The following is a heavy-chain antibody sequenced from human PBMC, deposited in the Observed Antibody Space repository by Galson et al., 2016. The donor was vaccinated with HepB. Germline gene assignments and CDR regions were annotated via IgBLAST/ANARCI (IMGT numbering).Heavy chain of an antibody. CDR3: ARDKSFYYYGMDV. J-gene: IGHJ6*02. Sequence: SLRLSCAASGFTVSNNFMRWVRQAPGKGLEWVSLIYSGGGTHYVDSVKGRFIISRDNSKNTLYLQMNSLSPEDTAVYYCARDKSFYYYGMDVWGQGTTVTVSS. CDR2: IYSGGGT. V-gene: IGHV3-66*02. CDR1: GFTVSNNF.